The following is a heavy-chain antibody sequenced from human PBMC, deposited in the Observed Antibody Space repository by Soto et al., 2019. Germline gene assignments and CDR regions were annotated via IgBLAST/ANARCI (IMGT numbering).Heavy chain of an antibody. CDR1: GFTFSDYY. CDR2: ISSSGSTI. Sequence: QVQLVESGGGLVKPGGSLRLSCAASGFTFSDYYMSWIRQAPGKGLEWVSYISSSGSTIYYADSVKGRFTISRDNAKNSLYLQMNSLRAEDTAVYYCARATHYDYVWGSYRYTYFAYWGQGTLVTVSS. CDR3: ARATHYDYVWGSYRYTYFAY. D-gene: IGHD3-16*02. J-gene: IGHJ4*02. V-gene: IGHV3-11*01.